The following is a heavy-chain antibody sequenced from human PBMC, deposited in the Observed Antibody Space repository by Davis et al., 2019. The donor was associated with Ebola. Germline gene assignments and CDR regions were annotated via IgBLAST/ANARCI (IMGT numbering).Heavy chain of an antibody. J-gene: IGHJ4*02. V-gene: IGHV1-69*13. D-gene: IGHD2-15*01. CDR1: GGTFSSYA. Sequence: SVKVSCKASGGTFSSYAISWVRQAPGQGLEWMGGITPMFGTSNYAQKFEGRVTITADESTTTVYMDLRSLKSEDTAVYYCATDRGSCSGGACYYWLYWGQGSLVTVSS. CDR2: ITPMFGTS. CDR3: ATDRGSCSGGACYYWLY.